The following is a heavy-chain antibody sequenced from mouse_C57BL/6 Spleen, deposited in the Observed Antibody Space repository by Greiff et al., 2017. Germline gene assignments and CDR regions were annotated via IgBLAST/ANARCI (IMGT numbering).Heavy chain of an antibody. CDR1: GYTFTSYW. CDR2: IHPNSGST. Sequence: QVQLKQPGAELVKPGASVKLSCKASGYTFTSYWMHWVKQRPGQGLEWIGMIHPNSGSTNYNEKFKIKVTLTVDKSSSTAYMELSSLTSEDSAVYYCARRGGLYDYDDGPWFAYWGQGTLVTVSA. J-gene: IGHJ3*01. V-gene: IGHV1-64*01. CDR3: ARRGGLYDYDDGPWFAY. D-gene: IGHD2-4*01.